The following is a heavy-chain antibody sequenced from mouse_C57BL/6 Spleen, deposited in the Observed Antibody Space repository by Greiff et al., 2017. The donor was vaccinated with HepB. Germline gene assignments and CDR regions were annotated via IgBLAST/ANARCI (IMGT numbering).Heavy chain of an antibody. CDR1: GFTFSSYG. J-gene: IGHJ4*01. CDR2: ISSGGSYT. CDR3: ARHGTTVYYYAMDY. V-gene: IGHV5-6*01. D-gene: IGHD1-1*01. Sequence: EVQRVESGGDLVKPGGSLKLSCAASGFTFSSYGMSWVRQTPDKRLEWVATISSGGSYTYYPDSVKGRFTISRDNAKNTLYLQMSSLKSEDTAMYYCARHGTTVYYYAMDYWGQGTSVTVSS.